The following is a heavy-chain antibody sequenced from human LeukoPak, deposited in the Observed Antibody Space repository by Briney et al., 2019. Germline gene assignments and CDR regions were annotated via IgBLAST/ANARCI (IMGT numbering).Heavy chain of an antibody. CDR2: IYTSGST. V-gene: IGHV4-4*08. J-gene: IGHJ6*03. CDR1: GGSISSYY. CDR3: ARAFDGYYYYYMDV. Sequence: PSETLSLTCTVSGGSISSYYWSWIRQPPWKGLEWIGRIYTSGSTNYNPSLKSRVTISVDTSKNQFSLKLSSVTAADTAVYYCARAFDGYYYYYMDVWGKGTTVTVSS. D-gene: IGHD5-24*01.